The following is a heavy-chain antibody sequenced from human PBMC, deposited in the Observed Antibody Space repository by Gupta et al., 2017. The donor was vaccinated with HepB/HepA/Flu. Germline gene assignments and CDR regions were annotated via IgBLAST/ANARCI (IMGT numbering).Heavy chain of an antibody. V-gene: IGHV3-23*01. CDR3: AKDPYGYVSSRLNWFDT. CDR1: GFTFSSYA. Sequence: EVQLLESGGGLVQPGGSLRLSCAASGFTFSSYAMSWVRQAPGKGLEWVSSLNGSGGTTYYADSVKGRFTISRDNSKNTLDLQMNSLRAEDTAAYYCAKDPYGYVSSRLNWFDTWGQGTLVTVSS. J-gene: IGHJ5*02. D-gene: IGHD5-18*01. CDR2: LNGSGGTT.